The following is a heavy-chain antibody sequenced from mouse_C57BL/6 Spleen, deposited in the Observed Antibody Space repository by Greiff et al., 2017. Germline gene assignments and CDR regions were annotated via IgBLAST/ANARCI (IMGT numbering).Heavy chain of an antibody. V-gene: IGHV14-1*01. D-gene: IGHD2-4*01. CDR1: GFNIKDSY. Sequence: VQLQQSGAELVRPGASVKLSCTASGFNIKDSYMHWVKQRPEQGLEWIGRIDPEDGDTEYAPKFQGKATMTADTSSNTAYLQLSSLTSEDTAVYYCTKELYDYDGFAYWGQGTLVTVSA. CDR2: IDPEDGDT. CDR3: TKELYDYDGFAY. J-gene: IGHJ3*01.